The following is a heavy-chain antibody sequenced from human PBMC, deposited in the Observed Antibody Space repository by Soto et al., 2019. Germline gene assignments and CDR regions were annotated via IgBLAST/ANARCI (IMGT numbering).Heavy chain of an antibody. CDR1: GFTFSNYW. V-gene: IGHV3-74*01. J-gene: IGHJ4*02. Sequence: GSLRLSCVASGFTFSNYWMHWLRQFPGKGLVWVSRINSDGSTTTYADSVKGRFTISRDNAKNTLYLQMNSLRAEDTAVYFCARVAYGDYSFNSWGQGTLVTVSS. CDR2: INSDGSTT. D-gene: IGHD4-17*01. CDR3: ARVAYGDYSFNS.